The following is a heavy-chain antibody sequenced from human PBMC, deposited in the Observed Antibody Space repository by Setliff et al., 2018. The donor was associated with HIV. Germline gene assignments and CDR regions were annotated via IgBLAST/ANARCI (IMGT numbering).Heavy chain of an antibody. V-gene: IGHV1-69*13. CDR1: GGTFSSYA. Sequence: SVKVSCKASGGTFSSYAISWVRQAPGQGLEWMGGIIPIFGTTNHAQKFQGRVTITADESASIVYMELSSLRSEDTAAYYCARDLGGNLDYWGQGTLVTVSS. J-gene: IGHJ4*02. CDR3: ARDLGGNLDY. D-gene: IGHD3-3*01. CDR2: IIPIFGTT.